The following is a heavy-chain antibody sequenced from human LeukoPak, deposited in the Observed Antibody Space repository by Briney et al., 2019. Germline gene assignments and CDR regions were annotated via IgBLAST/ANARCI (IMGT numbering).Heavy chain of an antibody. CDR2: IYYSGST. V-gene: IGHV4-59*12. Sequence: PSETLSLTCTVSGGSISSYYWSWIRQPPGKGLEWIGYIYYSGSTNYNPSLKSRVTISVDTSKNQFSLKLSSVTAADTAVYYCATNGRYSSSSDYWGQGTLVTVSS. J-gene: IGHJ4*02. CDR1: GGSISSYY. D-gene: IGHD6-6*01. CDR3: ATNGRYSSSSDY.